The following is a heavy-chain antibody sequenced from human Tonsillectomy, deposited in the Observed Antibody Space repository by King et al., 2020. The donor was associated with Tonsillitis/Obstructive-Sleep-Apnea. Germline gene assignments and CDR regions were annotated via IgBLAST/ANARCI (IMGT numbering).Heavy chain of an antibody. Sequence: VQLVESGGGLVQPGGSLRLSCAASGLTVSNNYMTWVRQAPGKGLEWVSVIYSGGSTSYADSVKGRFTISRHNSTNTLYLQMNSLRTEDTAVYYCARDLTGTPGYWGQGTLVTVSS. CDR3: ARDLTGTPGY. V-gene: IGHV3-53*04. J-gene: IGHJ4*02. CDR2: IYSGGST. D-gene: IGHD1-20*01. CDR1: GLTVSNNY.